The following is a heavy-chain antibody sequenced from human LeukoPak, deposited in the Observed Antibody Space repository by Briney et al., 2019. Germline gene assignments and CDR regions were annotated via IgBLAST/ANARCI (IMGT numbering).Heavy chain of an antibody. Sequence: SQTLSLTCAISGDSVSSNSAAWNWIRQSPSRGLEWLGRTYYRSKWYNDYAVSVKSRITINPDTSKNQFSLQLNSVTPEDTAVYYCARSVPSIAAAGTTRTTYYYYYMDVWGKGTTVTVSS. CDR3: ARSVPSIAAAGTTRTTYYYYYMDV. CDR2: TYYRSKWYN. J-gene: IGHJ6*03. V-gene: IGHV6-1*01. D-gene: IGHD6-13*01. CDR1: GDSVSSNSAA.